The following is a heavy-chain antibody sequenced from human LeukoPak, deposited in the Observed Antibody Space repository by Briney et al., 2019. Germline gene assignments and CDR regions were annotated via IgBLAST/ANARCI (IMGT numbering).Heavy chain of an antibody. CDR3: ARGLYSGYD. CDR1: GFTFSSYA. V-gene: IGHV3-21*01. J-gene: IGHJ4*02. CDR2: ISTSSDYI. D-gene: IGHD5-12*01. Sequence: PGGSLRLSCAASGFTFSSYAMSWVRQAPGKGLEWVSSISTSSDYIYYADSVKGRFTISRDNAKNSLYLQMNSLRAEDTAVYYYARGLYSGYDWGQGTLVTVSS.